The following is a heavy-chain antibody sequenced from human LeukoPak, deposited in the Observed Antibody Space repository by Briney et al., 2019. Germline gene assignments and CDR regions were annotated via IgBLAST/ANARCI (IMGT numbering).Heavy chain of an antibody. J-gene: IGHJ4*02. Sequence: GGSLRLSCAASESTFSSYSMNWVRQALGKGLEWVSSISSSSDHIAYADSVKGRFTISRDNAKNALYLQVNSLRAEDTAVYYCARGVVPAAFDYWGQGTLVTVSS. CDR3: ARGVVPAAFDY. D-gene: IGHD2-2*01. V-gene: IGHV3-21*01. CDR2: ISSSSDHI. CDR1: ESTFSSYS.